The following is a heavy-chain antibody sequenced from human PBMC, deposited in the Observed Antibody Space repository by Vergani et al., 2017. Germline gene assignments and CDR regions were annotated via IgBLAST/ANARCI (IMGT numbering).Heavy chain of an antibody. D-gene: IGHD6-13*01. CDR2: INHSGST. CDR1: GGSFSGYY. V-gene: IGHV4-34*01. Sequence: QVQLQQWGAGLLKPSETLSLTCAVSGGSFSGYYWSWIRQPPGKGLEWIGEINHSGSTNYNPSLKSRVTISVDTSKNQFSLKLSSVTAADTAVYYCARDPPLAAAEGAGYGMDVWGQGTTVTVSS. CDR3: ARDPPLAAAEGAGYGMDV. J-gene: IGHJ6*02.